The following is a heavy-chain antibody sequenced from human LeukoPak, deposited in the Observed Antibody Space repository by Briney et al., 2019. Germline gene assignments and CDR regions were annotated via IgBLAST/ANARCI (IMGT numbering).Heavy chain of an antibody. V-gene: IGHV3-30*02. Sequence: GGSLRLSCAASGFTFSSYGMHWVRQAPGKGLEWVAFIRYDGSNKYYADSVKGRFTISRDNSKNTLYLQMNSLRAEDTAVYYCARNFVWFGELFPRHYYYMDVWGKGTTVTVSS. J-gene: IGHJ6*03. CDR2: IRYDGSNK. CDR1: GFTFSSYG. D-gene: IGHD3-10*01. CDR3: ARNFVWFGELFPRHYYYMDV.